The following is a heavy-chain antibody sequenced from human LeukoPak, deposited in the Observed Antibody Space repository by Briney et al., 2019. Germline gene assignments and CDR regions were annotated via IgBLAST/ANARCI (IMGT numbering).Heavy chain of an antibody. CDR3: ARDRGGYSSSWYYFDY. J-gene: IGHJ4*02. Sequence: GASVKVSCKASGYTFTGYYMHWVRQAPGQGLEWMGWINPNSGGTNYAQQFQGRVTMTRDTSISTAYMELSRLRSDDTAVYYCARDRGGYSSSWYYFDYWGQGTLVTVSS. V-gene: IGHV1-2*02. D-gene: IGHD6-13*01. CDR2: INPNSGGT. CDR1: GYTFTGYY.